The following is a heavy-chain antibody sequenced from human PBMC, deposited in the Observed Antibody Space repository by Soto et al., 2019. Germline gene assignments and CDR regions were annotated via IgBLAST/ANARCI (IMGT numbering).Heavy chain of an antibody. CDR2: ISSSSSYI. CDR3: ARDGCSSTSCYTDFDY. J-gene: IGHJ4*02. V-gene: IGHV3-21*01. CDR1: GFTFSSYS. Sequence: GGSLRLSCAASGFTFSSYSMNWVRQAPGKGLEWVSSISSSSSYIYYADSVKGRFTISRDNAKNSLYLQMNSLRAEDTAVYYCARDGCSSTSCYTDFDYWGQGTLVTVSS. D-gene: IGHD2-2*02.